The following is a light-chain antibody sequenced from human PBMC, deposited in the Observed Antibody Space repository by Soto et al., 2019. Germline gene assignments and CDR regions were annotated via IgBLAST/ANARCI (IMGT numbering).Light chain of an antibody. V-gene: IGKV3D-15*01. Sequence: EIVLTQSPGTLSVSPGDRVTLSFSASQSISINLAWYQHKPGQAPRLLIQGASTRATGVPARISGSGSGTEFTLSISGLQSDDCAVYYCQQFRNWPWTFGQGTKVEVK. CDR3: QQFRNWPWT. CDR1: QSISIN. J-gene: IGKJ1*01. CDR2: GAS.